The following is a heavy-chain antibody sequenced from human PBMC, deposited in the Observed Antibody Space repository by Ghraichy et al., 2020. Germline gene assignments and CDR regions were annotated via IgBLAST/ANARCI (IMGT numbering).Heavy chain of an antibody. V-gene: IGHV5-51*01. CDR1: GYSFSSYW. D-gene: IGHD4-17*01. J-gene: IGHJ4*02. Sequence: ESLNISCKGSGYSFSSYWIGWVRQMPGKGLELMGIIYPGDSDTRYSPSFQGQVTISADKSISTAYLQWSSLKASDTAIYYCARLMTTVTTTHYFDYWGQGTLVTVSS. CDR3: ARLMTTVTTTHYFDY. CDR2: IYPGDSDT.